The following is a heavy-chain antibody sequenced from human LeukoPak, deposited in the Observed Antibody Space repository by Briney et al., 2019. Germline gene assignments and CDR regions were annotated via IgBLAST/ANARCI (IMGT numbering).Heavy chain of an antibody. CDR3: ARSSYIWLLERSTPPTLDY. V-gene: IGHV1-18*01. CDR1: GYTFTSYG. D-gene: IGHD1-26*01. Sequence: GASVKVSCKASGYTFTSYGISWVRQAPGQGLEWMGWISAYNGNTNYAQKLQGRVTMTTDTSTSAAYMELRSLRSDDTAVYYCARSSYIWLLERSTPPTLDYWGQGTLVTVSS. CDR2: ISAYNGNT. J-gene: IGHJ4*02.